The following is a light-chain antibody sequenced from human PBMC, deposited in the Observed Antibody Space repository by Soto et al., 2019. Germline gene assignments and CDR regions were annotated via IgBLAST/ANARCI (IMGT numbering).Light chain of an antibody. CDR2: AAS. Sequence: DIQMTQSPSSLSASVGDRVTITCRASQGISTYLNWYQQKPGKAPKLLIYAASSLQSGAPSRFSGSGSETDFTLTISSLQPEDFATYSCQQSYSTTWTCGQGTKVDIK. V-gene: IGKV1-39*01. J-gene: IGKJ1*01. CDR3: QQSYSTTWT. CDR1: QGISTY.